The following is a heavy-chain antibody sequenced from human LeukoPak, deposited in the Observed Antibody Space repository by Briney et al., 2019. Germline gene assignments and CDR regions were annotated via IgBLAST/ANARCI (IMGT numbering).Heavy chain of an antibody. V-gene: IGHV3-74*01. Sequence: GGSLRLSCAASGFTFSSYWMHWVRQAPGKGLVWVSRTNKDGSGTTYPDSVKGRFTVSRDNAKNTLLLQMNSLRAEDTAVYHCVREMGSSSYVFDFWGQGTMVTVSS. D-gene: IGHD6-13*01. CDR2: TNKDGSGT. CDR3: VREMGSSSYVFDF. CDR1: GFTFSSYW. J-gene: IGHJ3*01.